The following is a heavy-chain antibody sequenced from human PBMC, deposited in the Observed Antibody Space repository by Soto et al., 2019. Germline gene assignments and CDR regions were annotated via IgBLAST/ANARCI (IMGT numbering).Heavy chain of an antibody. D-gene: IGHD2-15*01. CDR2: IYYSGST. CDR3: ATNIAATPYYYYYGMDV. Sequence: SETLSLTCTVSGGSISSSSYYWGWIRQPPGKGLEWIGSIYYSGSTYYNPSLKSRVTISVDTYKNQFSLKLSSVTAAETAVYYCATNIAATPYYYYYGMDVWGQGTTVTVSS. V-gene: IGHV4-39*01. CDR1: GGSISSSSYY. J-gene: IGHJ6*02.